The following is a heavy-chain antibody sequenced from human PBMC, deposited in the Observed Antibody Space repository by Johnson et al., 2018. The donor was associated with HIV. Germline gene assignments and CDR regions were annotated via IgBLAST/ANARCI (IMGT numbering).Heavy chain of an antibody. J-gene: IGHJ3*02. Sequence: VQLVESGGGVVQPGRSLRLSCAASGFTFDDYGMSWVRQAPGKGLEWVSGINWNGGSTGYADSMKGRFTISRDNARNSLYLQMISLRAEDTALYFCARGKGAAAGLDAFDIWGQGTMVTVSS. CDR2: INWNGGST. CDR1: GFTFDDYG. CDR3: ARGKGAAAGLDAFDI. V-gene: IGHV3-20*04. D-gene: IGHD6-13*01.